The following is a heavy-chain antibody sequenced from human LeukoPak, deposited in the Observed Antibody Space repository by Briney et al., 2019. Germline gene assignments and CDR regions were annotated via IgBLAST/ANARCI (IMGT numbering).Heavy chain of an antibody. CDR1: GFTFSSYS. V-gene: IGHV3-48*04. CDR3: ARDSSGAMVRGVIMEADY. D-gene: IGHD3-10*01. CDR2: ISSSSSTI. Sequence: GGSLRLSCAASGFTFSSYSMNWVRQAPGKGLEWVSYISSSSSTIHYADSVKGRFTISRDNAKNSLYLQMNSLRAEDTAVYYCARDSSGAMVRGVIMEADYWGQGTLVTVSS. J-gene: IGHJ4*02.